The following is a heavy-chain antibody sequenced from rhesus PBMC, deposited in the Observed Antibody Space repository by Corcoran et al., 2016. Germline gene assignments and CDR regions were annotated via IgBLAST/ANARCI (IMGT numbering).Heavy chain of an antibody. CDR2: INPSDFET. CDR3: ANGMGLAAAGPLDY. V-gene: IGHV5-20*01. D-gene: IGHD6-25*01. CDR1: GYSFTSYW. J-gene: IGHJ4*01. Sequence: EVQLVQSGAEVKRPGESLKISCRTSGYSFTSYWLSWVRQMPGKGLEWMGAINPSDFETIYNPSFLGQVTISADKSITTAYLQWSRLKASDTATYYCANGMGLAAAGPLDYWGQGVLVTVSS.